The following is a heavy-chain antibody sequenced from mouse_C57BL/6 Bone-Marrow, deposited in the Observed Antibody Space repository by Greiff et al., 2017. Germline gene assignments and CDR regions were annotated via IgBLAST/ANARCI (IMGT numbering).Heavy chain of an antibody. Sequence: QVQLQQPGAELVKPGASVKLSCKASGYTFTSYWMQWVKQRPGQGLEWIGEIDPSDSYTNYNQKFKGKATLTVDTSSSTAYMQLSSLTSEDSAVYDCAGEGADYGNYDNDIDYWGQGTTVTVSS. D-gene: IGHD2-1*01. CDR2: IDPSDSYT. V-gene: IGHV1-50*01. CDR1: GYTFTSYW. CDR3: AGEGADYGNYDNDIDY. J-gene: IGHJ2*01.